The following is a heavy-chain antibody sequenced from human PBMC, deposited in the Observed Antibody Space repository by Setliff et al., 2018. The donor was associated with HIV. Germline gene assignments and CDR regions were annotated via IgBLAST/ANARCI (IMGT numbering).Heavy chain of an antibody. Sequence: SQTLSLTCNVSGDSLTSGYYWAWIRQPPGKGLEWIASMHYAGTTEYNPSLKSRLTMSLDTSRNHFSLNLKSVTAADTAVYFCARMNYGSGLASYFDYWGQGTLVTVSS. CDR3: ARMNYGSGLASYFDY. CDR1: GDSLTSGYY. V-gene: IGHV4-38-2*02. J-gene: IGHJ4*02. CDR2: MHYAGTT. D-gene: IGHD3-10*01.